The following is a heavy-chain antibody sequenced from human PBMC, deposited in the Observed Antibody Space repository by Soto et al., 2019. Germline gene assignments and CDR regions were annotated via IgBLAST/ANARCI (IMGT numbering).Heavy chain of an antibody. Sequence: ASVKVSCKASGYTFTGYYMHWVRQAPGQGLEWMGWINPNSGGTNYAQKFQGWVTMTRDTSISTAYMELSRLRSDDTAVYYCARVPSTGSGSYYDYWGQGTLVNVSS. D-gene: IGHD3-10*01. CDR1: GYTFTGYY. J-gene: IGHJ4*02. CDR3: ARVPSTGSGSYYDY. V-gene: IGHV1-2*04. CDR2: INPNSGGT.